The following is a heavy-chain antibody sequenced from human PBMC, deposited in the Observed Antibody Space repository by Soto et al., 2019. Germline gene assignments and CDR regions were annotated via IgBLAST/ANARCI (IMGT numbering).Heavy chain of an antibody. CDR1: GFTFSSYA. V-gene: IGHV3-23*01. J-gene: IGHJ6*03. CDR3: AKSYSRLAYYYSYMDV. Sequence: GGSLRLSCAASGFTFSSYAMSWVRQAPGKGLEWVSAISGSGGSTYYADSVKGRFTISRDNSKNTLDLQMNSLRAEDTAVYYCAKSYSRLAYYYSYMDVWGKGTTVTVSS. CDR2: ISGSGGST. D-gene: IGHD2-15*01.